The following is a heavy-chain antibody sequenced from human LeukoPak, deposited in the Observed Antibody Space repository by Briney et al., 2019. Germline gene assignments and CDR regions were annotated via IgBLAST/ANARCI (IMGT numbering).Heavy chain of an antibody. D-gene: IGHD3-22*01. Sequence: ASVKVSCKASGYTFTSYGISWVRQAPGQGLEWMGWISAYNGNTNYAQKLQGRVTMTRDMSTSTVYMELSSLRSEDTAVYYCARGVNYYYYMDVWGKGTTVTVSS. CDR3: ARGVNYYYYMDV. CDR1: GYTFTSYG. V-gene: IGHV1-18*01. CDR2: ISAYNGNT. J-gene: IGHJ6*03.